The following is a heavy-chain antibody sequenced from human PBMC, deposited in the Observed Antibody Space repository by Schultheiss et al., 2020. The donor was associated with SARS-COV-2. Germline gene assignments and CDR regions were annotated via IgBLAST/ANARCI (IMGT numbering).Heavy chain of an antibody. CDR1: GGSISSYY. V-gene: IGHV4-34*01. CDR3: ARVETVATFFDY. J-gene: IGHJ4*02. CDR2: VSQAGST. D-gene: IGHD4-23*01. Sequence: SETLSLTCTVSGGSISSYYWSWIRQPPGKGLEWIGEVSQAGSTKYNPSLKSRVTISVDKSKNQFSLKVRSVTAADTAVYFCARVETVATFFDYWGQGTPVTVSS.